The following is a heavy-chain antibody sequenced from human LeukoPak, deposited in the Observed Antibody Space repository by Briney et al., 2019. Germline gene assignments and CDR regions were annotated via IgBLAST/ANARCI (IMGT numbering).Heavy chain of an antibody. D-gene: IGHD3-10*01. CDR2: IYYSGST. J-gene: IGHJ4*02. Sequence: PSETLSLTCTVSGGSISSYYWSWIRQPPGKGLEWIGYIYYSGSTNYNPSLKSRVTISVDTSKNQFSLKLSSVTAADTAVYYCARVEGYGSGSFDYWGQGTLVTVSS. V-gene: IGHV4-59*12. CDR3: ARVEGYGSGSFDY. CDR1: GGSISSYY.